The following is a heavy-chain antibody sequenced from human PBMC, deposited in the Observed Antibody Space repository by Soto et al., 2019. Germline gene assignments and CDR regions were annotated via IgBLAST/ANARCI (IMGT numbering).Heavy chain of an antibody. Sequence: GASVKVSCKASGYTFTSYDINWVRQATGQGLEWMGWMNPNSGNTGYAQKFQGRVTMTRNTSISTAYMELSSLRSEDTAVYYCARGLELASYRYYGMDVWGQGTTVTVSS. CDR2: MNPNSGNT. CDR3: ARGLELASYRYYGMDV. CDR1: GYTFTSYD. V-gene: IGHV1-8*01. J-gene: IGHJ6*02. D-gene: IGHD3-16*02.